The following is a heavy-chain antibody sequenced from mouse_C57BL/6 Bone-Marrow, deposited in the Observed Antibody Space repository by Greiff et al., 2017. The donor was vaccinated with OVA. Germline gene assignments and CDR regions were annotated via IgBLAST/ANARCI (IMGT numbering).Heavy chain of an antibody. CDR2: IYPRSGNT. V-gene: IGHV1-81*01. D-gene: IGHD2-3*01. CDR3: ARRGWLLSDY. CDR1: GYTFTSYG. Sequence: VQLVESGAELARPGASVKLSCKASGYTFTSYGISWVKQRTGQGLEWIGEIYPRSGNTYYNEKFKGKATLTADKSSSTAYMELRGLTSEDSAVYFCARRGWLLSDYWGQGTTLTVSS. J-gene: IGHJ2*01.